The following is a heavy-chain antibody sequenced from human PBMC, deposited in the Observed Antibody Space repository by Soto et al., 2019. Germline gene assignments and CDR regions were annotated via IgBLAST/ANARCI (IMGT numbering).Heavy chain of an antibody. Sequence: QVQLQQWGAGLLKPSETLSLTCAVYGGSFSGYYWSWIRQPPGKGLEWIGEINHSGSTNYNPSLKSRATISVDTSKNQFSLKLSSVTAADTAVYYCARGPYYYDSSGYYSDFDYWGQGTLVTVSS. CDR2: INHSGST. CDR1: GGSFSGYY. CDR3: ARGPYYYDSSGYYSDFDY. J-gene: IGHJ4*02. D-gene: IGHD3-22*01. V-gene: IGHV4-34*01.